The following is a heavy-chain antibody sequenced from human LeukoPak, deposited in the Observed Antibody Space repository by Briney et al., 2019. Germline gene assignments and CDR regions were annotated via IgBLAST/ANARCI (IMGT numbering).Heavy chain of an antibody. CDR2: ISWNSGSI. D-gene: IGHD2-8*01. CDR1: GFTFDDYA. Sequence: PGGSLRLSCAASGFTFDDYAVHWARQAPGKGLVWVSGISWNSGSIGYADSVKGRFTISRDNAKNSLYLQMNSLRAEDMALYYCAKAGRWSGFDGWGQGTLVTVSS. J-gene: IGHJ4*02. CDR3: AKAGRWSGFDG. V-gene: IGHV3-9*03.